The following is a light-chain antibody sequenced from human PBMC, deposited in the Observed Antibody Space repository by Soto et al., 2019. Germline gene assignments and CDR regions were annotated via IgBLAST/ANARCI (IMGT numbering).Light chain of an antibody. CDR1: QGISSY. J-gene: IGKJ3*01. V-gene: IGKV1-9*01. Sequence: IQLTQSPSSLSASVGDRVTITCRASQGISSYLAWYQQKPGKAPKLLIYAASTLQSGVPSRFSGSGSGTDFTLSISSLQPEDFATYYCRQLNSYPPEFTFGPGTKVDIK. CDR2: AAS. CDR3: RQLNSYPPEFT.